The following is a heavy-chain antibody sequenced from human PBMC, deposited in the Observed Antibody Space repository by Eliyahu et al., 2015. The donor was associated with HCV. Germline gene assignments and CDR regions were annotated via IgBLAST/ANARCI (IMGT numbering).Heavy chain of an antibody. CDR2: IYYTGSTKYSNYSGST. CDR3: ARLQPGQGEFVDVGMKYFDY. CDR1: GESISSYY. V-gene: IGHV4-59*08. Sequence: QVQLQESGPGLVKPSETLSLTCTVSGESISSYYWSWXRQPPGKGXQWIGYIYYTGSTKYSNYSGSTDYYPSLKSRVTISLDTSKNLFSLKLTSVTAADTAMYYCARLQPGQGEFVDVGMKYFDYWGQGTLVTVSS. J-gene: IGHJ4*02. D-gene: IGHD5-12*01.